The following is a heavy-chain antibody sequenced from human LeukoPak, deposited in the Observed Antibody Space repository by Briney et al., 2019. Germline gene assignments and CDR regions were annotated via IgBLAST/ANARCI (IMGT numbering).Heavy chain of an antibody. J-gene: IGHJ4*02. CDR2: IYWNDDK. CDR3: AHRLSGATLGRYFDY. V-gene: IGHV2-5*01. CDR1: GFSLSTSGVG. D-gene: IGHD7-27*01. Sequence: SGPTLVKPTQTLTLTCTFSGFSLSTSGVGVGWIRQPPGKALEWLALIYWNDDKRYSPSLKSRLTITKDTSKNQVVLTMTNMDPVDTATYYCAHRLSGATLGRYFDYWAREPWSPSPQ.